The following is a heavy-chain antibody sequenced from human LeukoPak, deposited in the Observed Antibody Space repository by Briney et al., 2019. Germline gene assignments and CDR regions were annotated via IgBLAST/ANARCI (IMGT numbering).Heavy chain of an antibody. CDR1: GGSISSSSYY. CDR2: MFYSGNT. J-gene: IGHJ4*02. D-gene: IGHD3-9*01. V-gene: IGHV4-39*01. Sequence: SETLSLTCSVSGGSISSSSYYWHWIRQPPGKWLEWIGNMFYSGNTYYNPSLKSRVSISVDASKNQFSLKLSSVTAADTAVYYCARQRYEILTGYYFDYWGQGTLVTVSS. CDR3: ARQRYEILTGYYFDY.